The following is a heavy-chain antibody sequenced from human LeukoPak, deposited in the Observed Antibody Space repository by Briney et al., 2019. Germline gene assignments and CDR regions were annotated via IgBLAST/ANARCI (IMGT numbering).Heavy chain of an antibody. CDR3: ARGGDSSSWLTWFDP. CDR1: GFTFSDYY. D-gene: IGHD6-13*01. Sequence: PGGSLRLSCAASGFTFSDYYMNWIRQAPGKGLEWVSYISSSSTYTSYADSVKGRFTISRDNAKNSLYLQMNSLRAEDTAVYYCARGGDSSSWLTWFDPWGQGTLVTVSS. CDR2: ISSSSTYT. J-gene: IGHJ5*02. V-gene: IGHV3-11*05.